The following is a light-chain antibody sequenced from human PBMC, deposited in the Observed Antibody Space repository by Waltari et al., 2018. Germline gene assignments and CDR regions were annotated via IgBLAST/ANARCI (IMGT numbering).Light chain of an antibody. CDR1: QSVNRF. J-gene: IGKJ4*01. CDR2: GAS. Sequence: EVVMTPSPATLSVSPGERVTLSCRASQSVNRFVAWYQQKPGQAPRLLIYGASTRATGIPARFSGSGSGTEFTLTISSLQSEDFAVYYCQQYNDWPPLTFGGGTKLEIK. CDR3: QQYNDWPPLT. V-gene: IGKV3-15*01.